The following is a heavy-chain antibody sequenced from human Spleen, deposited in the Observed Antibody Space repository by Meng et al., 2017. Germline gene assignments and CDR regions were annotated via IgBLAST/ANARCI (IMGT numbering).Heavy chain of an antibody. CDR1: GGSISSGGYY. Sequence: SETLSLTCTVSGGSISSGGYYWSWIRQPPGKGLEWIGYIYYSGSTNYNPSLKSRVTISVDTSKNHFSLKLSSVTAADTAVYYCARGRVTMVRGKTNWFDPWGQGTLVTVSS. J-gene: IGHJ5*02. V-gene: IGHV4-61*03. CDR2: IYYSGST. CDR3: ARGRVTMVRGKTNWFDP. D-gene: IGHD3-10*01.